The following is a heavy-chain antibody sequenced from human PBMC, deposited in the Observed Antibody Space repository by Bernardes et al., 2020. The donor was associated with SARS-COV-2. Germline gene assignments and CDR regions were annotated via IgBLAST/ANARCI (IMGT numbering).Heavy chain of an antibody. CDR1: GFTVSVYW. J-gene: IGHJ6*02. D-gene: IGHD2-15*01. Sequence: GGSLRLSCAASGFTVSVYWMHWVRQAPGKGLVWVARVNSDGSMITYADSVKGRFTISRDNAKNTLYLQMNSLRAEDTAVYYCARAEGDVLVLSYHYYGMDVWGQGTTVTVSS. V-gene: IGHV3-74*03. CDR3: ARAEGDVLVLSYHYYGMDV. CDR2: VNSDGSMI.